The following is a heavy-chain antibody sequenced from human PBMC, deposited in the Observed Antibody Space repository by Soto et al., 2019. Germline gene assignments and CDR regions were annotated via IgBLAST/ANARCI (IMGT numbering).Heavy chain of an antibody. CDR2: ISGSGGVT. Sequence: EVELLESGGGLVQPGGSLRLSCVASGFTFKNCDMRWIRQAPGKGLEWVSGISGSGGVTYYADSVKGRFTISRDNSKNTLYLQMNSLRGEDTAIYYCAKNRQFRSYYESAGHYDNWGQGTLVTVSS. CDR1: GFTFKNCD. V-gene: IGHV3-23*01. J-gene: IGHJ4*02. D-gene: IGHD3-10*01. CDR3: AKNRQFRSYYESAGHYDN.